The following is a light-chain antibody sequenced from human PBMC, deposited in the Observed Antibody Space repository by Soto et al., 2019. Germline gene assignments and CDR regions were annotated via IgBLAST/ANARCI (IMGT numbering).Light chain of an antibody. Sequence: EIVLTQSPGTLSLSPGERATLSCRASQSVSSNYLAWYQQKPGQSPRLLIYDASRRATGIPDRFSGSGSGTDFTLTISRLEPEDFAVYYCQQYGSSPYTFGQGTKLEIK. CDR1: QSVSSNY. V-gene: IGKV3-20*01. CDR3: QQYGSSPYT. CDR2: DAS. J-gene: IGKJ2*01.